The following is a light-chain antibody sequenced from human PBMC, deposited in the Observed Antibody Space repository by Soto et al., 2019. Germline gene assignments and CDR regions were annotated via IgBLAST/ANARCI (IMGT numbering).Light chain of an antibody. J-gene: IGLJ1*01. CDR2: EVS. Sequence: QSALTQPASVTGSHGQSITISCTGTSSDVGGYNYVSWYQQHPGKAPKLIIYEVSNRPSGVSNRFSGSKSGNTASLTISGLQAEDVADYYCNSYTSKSTGFFGTGTKLTVL. V-gene: IGLV2-14*01. CDR1: SSDVGGYNY. CDR3: NSYTSKSTGF.